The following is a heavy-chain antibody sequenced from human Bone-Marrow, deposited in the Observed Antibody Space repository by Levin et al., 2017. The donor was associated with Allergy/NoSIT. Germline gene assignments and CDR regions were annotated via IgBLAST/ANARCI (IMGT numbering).Heavy chain of an antibody. D-gene: IGHD4-17*01. J-gene: IGHJ4*02. CDR3: ARIKEIPGDPFANHFDY. V-gene: IGHV2-70*11. CDR1: GFSLSTSGMC. Sequence: SGPTLVKPTQTLTLTCTFSGFSLSTSGMCVSWIRQPPGKALEWLARIDWDDDKYYSTSLKTRLTISKDTSKNQVVLTMTNMDPVDTATYYCARIKEIPGDPFANHFDYWGQGTLVTVSS. CDR2: IDWDDDK.